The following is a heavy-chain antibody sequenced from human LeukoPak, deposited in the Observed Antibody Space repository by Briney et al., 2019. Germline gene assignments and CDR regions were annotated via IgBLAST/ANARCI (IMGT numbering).Heavy chain of an antibody. V-gene: IGHV1-8*01. D-gene: IGHD4-23*01. Sequence: ASVKVSCKASGYTFTSYGINWVRQATGQGLEWMGWMNPNSGNTGYAQKFQGRVTMTRNTSISTAYMELSSLRSEDTAVYYCARGNYDGYYFDYWGQGTLVTVSS. J-gene: IGHJ4*02. CDR1: GYTFTSYG. CDR2: MNPNSGNT. CDR3: ARGNYDGYYFDY.